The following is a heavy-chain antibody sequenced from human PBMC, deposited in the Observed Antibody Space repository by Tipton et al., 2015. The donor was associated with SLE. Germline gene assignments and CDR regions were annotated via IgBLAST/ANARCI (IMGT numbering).Heavy chain of an antibody. D-gene: IGHD2-15*01. J-gene: IGHJ3*02. CDR1: GGSISSYY. CDR3: ARVACSGGSCYSGYDAFDI. CDR2: IYYSGST. Sequence: LRLSCTVPGGSISSYYWSWIRQPPGKGLEWIGYIYYSGSTNYNPSLKSRVTISVDTSKNQFSLKLSSVTAADTAVYYCARVACSGGSCYSGYDAFDIWGQGTMVTVSS. V-gene: IGHV4-59*01.